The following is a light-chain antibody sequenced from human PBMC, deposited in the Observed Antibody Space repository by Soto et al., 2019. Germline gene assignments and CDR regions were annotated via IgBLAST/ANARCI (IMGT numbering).Light chain of an antibody. CDR1: SGHSSYA. V-gene: IGLV4-69*01. Sequence: QPVLTQSPSASASLGASVKLTCTLSSGHSSYAIAWHQQQPEKGPRYLMKLSGDGSHSKGDGIPDRFSGSSSGAERYLTISSLQSEDEDDYYCQTWDTGARVVFGGGTKLTVL. J-gene: IGLJ2*01. CDR3: QTWDTGARVV. CDR2: LSGDGSH.